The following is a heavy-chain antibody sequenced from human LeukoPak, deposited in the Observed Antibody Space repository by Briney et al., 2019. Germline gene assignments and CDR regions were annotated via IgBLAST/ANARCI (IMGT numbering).Heavy chain of an antibody. D-gene: IGHD4-11*01. CDR2: IYYSGST. J-gene: IGHJ4*02. Sequence: SQTLSLTCTVSGGSISSGGYYWSWIRQHPGKGLEWIGYIYYSGSTYYNPSLKSRVTISVDTSKNQFSLKLSSVTAADTAVYYCARRAKLYDYGNLEWGQGTLVTVSP. CDR1: GGSISSGGYY. CDR3: ARRAKLYDYGNLE. V-gene: IGHV4-31*03.